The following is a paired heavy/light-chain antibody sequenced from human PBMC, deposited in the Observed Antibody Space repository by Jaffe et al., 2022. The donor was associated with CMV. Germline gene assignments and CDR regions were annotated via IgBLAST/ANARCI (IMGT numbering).Light chain of an antibody. CDR2: KDS. V-gene: IGLV3-25*03. J-gene: IGLJ2*01. CDR1: ALPKQY. CDR3: QSADSSGTVV. Sequence: SYELTQPPSVSVSPGQTARITCSGDALPKQYAYWYQQKPGQAPVLVIYKDSERPSGIPERFSGSSSGTTVTLTISGVQAEDEADYYCQSADSSGTVVFGGGTKLTVL.
Heavy chain of an antibody. J-gene: IGHJ6*03. Sequence: EVQLVESGGGLVKPGGSLRLSCAASGFTFSNAWMSWVRQAPGKGLEWVGRIKSKTDGGTTDYAAPVKGRFTISRDDSKNTLYLQMNSLKTEDTAVYYCTTDLYDWNVRPPSPTTYYYYYYMDVWGKGTTVTVSS. CDR2: IKSKTDGGTT. D-gene: IGHD1-20*01. CDR1: GFTFSNAW. CDR3: TTDLYDWNVRPPSPTTYYYYYYMDV. V-gene: IGHV3-15*01.